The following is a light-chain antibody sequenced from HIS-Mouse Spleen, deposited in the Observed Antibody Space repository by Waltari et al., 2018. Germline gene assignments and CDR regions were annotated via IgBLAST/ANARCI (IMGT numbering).Light chain of an antibody. CDR3: SSYASSNNYV. CDR1: TSDVGGYNY. J-gene: IGLJ1*01. CDR2: EVS. V-gene: IGLV2-8*01. Sequence: QSALTQPPSASGSPGQSVTISCTGTTSDVGGYNYVSWYQQHPGKAPKLMIYEVSKRPSGVPDRFAGYKSGHTASLTASGIQAEDEADYYCSSYASSNNYVFGTGPKVTVL.